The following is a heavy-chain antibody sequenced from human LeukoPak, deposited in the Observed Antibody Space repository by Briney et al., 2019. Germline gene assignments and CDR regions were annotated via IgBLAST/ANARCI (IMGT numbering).Heavy chain of an antibody. D-gene: IGHD6-13*01. V-gene: IGHV4-38-2*02. CDR1: GYPISSGYY. J-gene: IGHJ4*02. Sequence: PSETQSLTCTVSGYPISSGYYWGWIRQPPGKGLEWIGSIYQSGSTHHNPSLKSRLTISIDTSKNQFSLKFSSVTAADTAIYYCARRVFPDYFDYWGQGTLVTVSS. CDR3: ARRVFPDYFDY. CDR2: IYQSGST.